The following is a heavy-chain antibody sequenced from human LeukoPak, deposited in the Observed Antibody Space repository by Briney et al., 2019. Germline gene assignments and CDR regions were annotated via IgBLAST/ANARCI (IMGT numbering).Heavy chain of an antibody. CDR1: GYTFTSYD. V-gene: IGHV1-8*01. Sequence: ASVKVSCKASGYTFTSYDINWVRQATGQGLEWMGWMNPNSGNTGYAQKFQGRVTMTRNTSISTAYMELSSLRSEDTAVYYRARAPPPRYCSGGSCYRKNWFDPWGQGTLVTVSS. J-gene: IGHJ5*02. CDR2: MNPNSGNT. D-gene: IGHD2-15*01. CDR3: ARAPPPRYCSGGSCYRKNWFDP.